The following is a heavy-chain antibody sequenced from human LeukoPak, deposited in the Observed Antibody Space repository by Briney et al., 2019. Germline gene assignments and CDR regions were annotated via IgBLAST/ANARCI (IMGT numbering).Heavy chain of an antibody. J-gene: IGHJ4*02. CDR1: GGSISSGNYH. V-gene: IGHV4-30-4*01. Sequence: SQTLSLTCTVSGGSISSGNYHWSWIRQPPGKGLEWIWNSGSTYYNASLKSRVTISVDTSKNQFSLKLSSVTAADTAVYYCATYYVGAGGRGSWGQGTLVTVSS. D-gene: IGHD3-10*02. CDR2: SGST. CDR3: ATYYVGAGGRGS.